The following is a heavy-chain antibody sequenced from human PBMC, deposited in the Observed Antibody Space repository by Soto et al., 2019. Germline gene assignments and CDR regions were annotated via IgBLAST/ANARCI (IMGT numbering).Heavy chain of an antibody. J-gene: IGHJ4*02. D-gene: IGHD2-15*01. CDR1: GFTFSSYW. V-gene: IGHV3-74*01. CDR3: VRTGLVVAAATREDY. Sequence: EVQLVESGGGLVQPGGSLRLSCAASGFTFSSYWMHWVRQAPGKGLVWVSRINSDGSSTSYADSVKGRFTISRDNAKNTLYLNMNSLRAEDTPVYYCVRTGLVVAAATREDYWGQGTLVTVSS. CDR2: INSDGSST.